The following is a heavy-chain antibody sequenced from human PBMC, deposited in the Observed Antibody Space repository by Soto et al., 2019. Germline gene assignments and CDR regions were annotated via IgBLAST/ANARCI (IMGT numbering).Heavy chain of an antibody. Sequence: QVQLVQSGAELKKPGASVKVSCKASGYTFINYGFTWVRQASGQGLEWMAWISPYNGNTNYAQKFQGRLTVTTDTSTTTAYMELRSLRSDDTAVYYCARDRGRGGTNYWGQGTLVTVSS. V-gene: IGHV1-18*01. CDR2: ISPYNGNT. CDR3: ARDRGRGGTNY. J-gene: IGHJ4*02. CDR1: GYTFINYG. D-gene: IGHD2-2*01.